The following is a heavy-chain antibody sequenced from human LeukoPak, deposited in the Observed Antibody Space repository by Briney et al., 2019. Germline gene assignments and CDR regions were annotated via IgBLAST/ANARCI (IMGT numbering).Heavy chain of an antibody. CDR3: AKHRFESGGYHSTD. CDR1: GFTFSYYS. Sequence: GGSLRLSCAASGFTFSYYSMSWVRQAPGKGLEWVSGITGSAGSTHYADSVKGRFTISRDNTKNTLYLQMNSLRDEDTAVYYCAKHRFESGGYHSTDWGQGTLVTVSS. CDR2: ITGSAGST. D-gene: IGHD3-22*01. J-gene: IGHJ4*02. V-gene: IGHV3-23*01.